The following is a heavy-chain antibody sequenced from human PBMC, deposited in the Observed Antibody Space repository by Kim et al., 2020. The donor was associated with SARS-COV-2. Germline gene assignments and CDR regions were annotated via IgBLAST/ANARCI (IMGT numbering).Heavy chain of an antibody. CDR2: ISTYKGYT. CDR1: GYAFISFG. Sequence: ASVKVSCKASGYAFISFGISWVRQAPGQGLEWMGWISTYKGYTDFAQKLQGRLTMTTDTSTSTAYMELGSLRSDDTAVYFCARVDYEGYYGMDVWGQGTTVTDSS. CDR3: ARVDYEGYYGMDV. V-gene: IGHV1-18*01. J-gene: IGHJ6*02. D-gene: IGHD4-17*01.